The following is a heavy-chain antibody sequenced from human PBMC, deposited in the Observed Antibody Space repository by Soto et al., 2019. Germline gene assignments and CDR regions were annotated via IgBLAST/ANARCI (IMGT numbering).Heavy chain of an antibody. CDR1: GGSFSGYY. CDR2: INHSGST. D-gene: IGHD3-3*01. Sequence: NPSETLSLTCAVYGGSFSGYYWSWIRQPPGKGLEWIGEINHSGSTNYNPSLKSRVTISVDTSKNQFSLKLSSVTAADTAVYYCARGRFLEWSGPSYYYYYGMDVWGQGTTVTVSS. CDR3: ARGRFLEWSGPSYYYYYGMDV. V-gene: IGHV4-34*01. J-gene: IGHJ6*02.